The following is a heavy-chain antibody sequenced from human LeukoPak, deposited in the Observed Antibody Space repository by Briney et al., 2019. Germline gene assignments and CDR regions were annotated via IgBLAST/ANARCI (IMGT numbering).Heavy chain of an antibody. CDR2: ISDSGGST. CDR3: ARGYSFDPYGMDV. CDR1: GFPFSSYA. J-gene: IGHJ6*02. V-gene: IGHV3-64D*09. D-gene: IGHD2-15*01. Sequence: PGGSLRLSCSASGFPFSSYAMEWVRQAPGKGLEYVSAISDSGGSTYYADSVKGRFTISRDNSKNTLYLQMSSLRAEDTAVYFCARGYSFDPYGMDVWGQGTTVTVSS.